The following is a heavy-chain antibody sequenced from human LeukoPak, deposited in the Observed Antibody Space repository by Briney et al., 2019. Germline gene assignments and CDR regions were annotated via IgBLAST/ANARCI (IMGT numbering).Heavy chain of an antibody. Sequence: KASETLSLTCTVSGGSISSYYWSWIRQPPGKGLEWIGYIYYSGSTNYNPSLKSRVTISVDTSKNQFSLKLSSVTAADMAVYYCARSSDSRAIKGTAIPGYWGQGTLFTVSS. V-gene: IGHV4-59*01. CDR1: GGSISSYY. CDR2: IYYSGST. CDR3: ARSSDSRAIKGTAIPGY. J-gene: IGHJ4*02. D-gene: IGHD5-24*01.